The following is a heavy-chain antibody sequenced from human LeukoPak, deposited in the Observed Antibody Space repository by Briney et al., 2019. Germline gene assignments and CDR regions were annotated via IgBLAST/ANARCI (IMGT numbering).Heavy chain of an antibody. Sequence: ASVKVSCKASGYTFTSYGISWVRQAPGQGLEWMGWISAYNGNTNYAQKLQGRVTMTTDTSTSTAYMELRSLRSDDTAVYYCARKMGYSSSWYDWFDPWGQGTLVTVSS. J-gene: IGHJ5*02. CDR1: GYTFTSYG. CDR3: ARKMGYSSSWYDWFDP. CDR2: ISAYNGNT. D-gene: IGHD6-13*01. V-gene: IGHV1-18*01.